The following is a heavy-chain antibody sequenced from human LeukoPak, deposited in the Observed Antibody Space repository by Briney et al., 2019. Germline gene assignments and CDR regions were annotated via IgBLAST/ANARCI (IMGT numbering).Heavy chain of an antibody. CDR1: GGSISSYY. J-gene: IGHJ4*02. CDR3: ARATYYYGSGSYYNVYFDY. V-gene: IGHV4-34*01. Sequence: PSEALSPTCTVSGGSISSYYWSWIRQPPGKGLEWIGEINHSGSTNYNPSLKSRVTISVDTSKNQFSLELSSVTAADTAVYYCARATYYYGSGSYYNVYFDYWGQGTLVTVSS. CDR2: INHSGST. D-gene: IGHD3-10*01.